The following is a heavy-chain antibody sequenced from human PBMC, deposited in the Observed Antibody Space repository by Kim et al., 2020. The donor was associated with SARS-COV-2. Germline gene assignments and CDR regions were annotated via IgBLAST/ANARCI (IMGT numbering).Heavy chain of an antibody. CDR3: TRPPPTVATPADS. V-gene: IGHV3-7*03. D-gene: IGHD4-17*01. CDR2: INQDVSEK. Sequence: GGSLRLSCAASGFTFSSYWMNWVRQAPGKGLEWVANINQDVSEKNYVDSVKGRFAISRDNAKNSLYLQMNSLRAEDTAVYYCTRPPPTVATPADSWGQGTLVSVSS. J-gene: IGHJ4*02. CDR1: GFTFSSYW.